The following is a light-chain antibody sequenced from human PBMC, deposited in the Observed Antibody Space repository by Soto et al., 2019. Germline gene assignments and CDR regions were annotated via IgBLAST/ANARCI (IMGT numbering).Light chain of an antibody. Sequence: EIVLIQSPATLSLSPGERATLSCRASQSVGSYLAWYQHKPGQGPRLLIYGASSRATGIPDRFSGSGSGTDFTLSISRLEPEDFVVYYCQQYGSSPRTFGQGTKVDIK. CDR1: QSVGSY. CDR3: QQYGSSPRT. CDR2: GAS. V-gene: IGKV3-20*01. J-gene: IGKJ1*01.